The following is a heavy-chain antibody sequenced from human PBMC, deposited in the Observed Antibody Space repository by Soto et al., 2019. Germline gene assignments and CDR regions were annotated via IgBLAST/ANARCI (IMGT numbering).Heavy chain of an antibody. CDR1: GFSFSSFA. Sequence: EVQLLDSGGGLVQPGGSLRLSCAASGFSFSSFAMTWVRQAPGKGLEWVSTISGSRGSTFYADSVKGRFTISRDNSKNTLSVQMNSLRAEDTAVYYCAKDQSAWSCFDSWGQGTLVTVSS. D-gene: IGHD2-15*01. CDR3: AKDQSAWSCFDS. V-gene: IGHV3-23*01. J-gene: IGHJ4*02. CDR2: ISGSRGST.